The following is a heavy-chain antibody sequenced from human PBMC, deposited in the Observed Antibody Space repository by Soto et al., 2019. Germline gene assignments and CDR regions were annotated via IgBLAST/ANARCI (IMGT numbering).Heavy chain of an antibody. Sequence: VQLLESGGGLVQPGGSLRLSCEASGFTFSNYAMSLVRQAPGERPEWVSTLGGGDDIFYADSVKGRFTISRDDSRNTLYLRMDNLRVEDTAIYFCAKDSVSYNGIYDAFDIWGQGTVVTVSS. J-gene: IGHJ3*02. CDR3: AKDSVSYNGIYDAFDI. D-gene: IGHD3-3*02. V-gene: IGHV3-23*01. CDR2: LGGGDDI. CDR1: GFTFSNYA.